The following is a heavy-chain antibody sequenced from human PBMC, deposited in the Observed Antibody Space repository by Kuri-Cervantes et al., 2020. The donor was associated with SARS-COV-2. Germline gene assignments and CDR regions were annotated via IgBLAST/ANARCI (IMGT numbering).Heavy chain of an antibody. V-gene: IGHV3-64D*08. CDR1: GFTFSSYA. D-gene: IGHD6-13*01. Sequence: GGSLRLSCSASGFTFSSYAMHWVRQAPGKGLEYVSAISSNGGSTYYADSVKGRFTISRDNSKNPLYLQMSSLRAEDTAVYYCVKGSSSWYDFWFDPWGQGTLVTVSS. J-gene: IGHJ5*02. CDR3: VKGSSSWYDFWFDP. CDR2: ISSNGGST.